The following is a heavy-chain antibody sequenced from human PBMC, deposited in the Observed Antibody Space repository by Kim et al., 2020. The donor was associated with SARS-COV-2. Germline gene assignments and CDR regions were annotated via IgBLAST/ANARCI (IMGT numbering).Heavy chain of an antibody. V-gene: IGHV4-59*08. J-gene: IGHJ5*02. CDR2: IYYSGST. CDR3: ARRPHGGSSGWYGFDP. Sequence: SETLSLTCTVSGGSISSYYWSWIRQPPGKGLEWIGYIYYSGSTNYNPSLKSRVTISVDTSKNQFSLKLSSVTAADTAVYYCARRPHGGSSGWYGFDPWGQGTLVTVSS. D-gene: IGHD6-19*01. CDR1: GGSISSYY.